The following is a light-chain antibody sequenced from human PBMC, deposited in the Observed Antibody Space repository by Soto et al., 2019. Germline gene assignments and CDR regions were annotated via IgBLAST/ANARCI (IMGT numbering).Light chain of an antibody. Sequence: EIVLTQSPATLSLSPGERATLSCRTSQSVSSYFAWYQQKPGRAPRLLIYDASNRATGIPARFIGSGSGTDFTLTISSLEPEDFAVYYCQQRSNWPITFGQGTDWRL. J-gene: IGKJ5*01. CDR3: QQRSNWPIT. CDR2: DAS. CDR1: QSVSSY. V-gene: IGKV3-11*01.